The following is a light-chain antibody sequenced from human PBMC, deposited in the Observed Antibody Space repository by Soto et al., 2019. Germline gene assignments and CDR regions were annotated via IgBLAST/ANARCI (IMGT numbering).Light chain of an antibody. Sequence: DSVMTQSPDALGMSLCERATINCKSRQNILYKSKNKNYLAWYQQKPGQPPKLLIYWASTRESGVPDRFIGSGSGTEFTLTIAGLQHEDFATYYCQQYESYYPLTFGGGTKVDIK. J-gene: IGKJ4*01. CDR2: WAS. V-gene: IGKV4-1*01. CDR3: QQYESYYPLT. CDR1: QNILYKSKNKNY.